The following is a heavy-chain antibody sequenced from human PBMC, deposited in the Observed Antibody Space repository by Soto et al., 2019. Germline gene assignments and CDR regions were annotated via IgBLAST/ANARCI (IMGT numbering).Heavy chain of an antibody. J-gene: IGHJ4*02. CDR3: ATMGTLAPALCSFHF. D-gene: IGHD5-18*01. Sequence: SETVSLTCTVSGGSISSGNYYWSWIRQPPGKGLEWIGFISYSGSAYYNPSLKSRVTISVDTSKNQFSLNLSFVTAADTAVYYCATMGTLAPALCSFHFRGQGTLCT. V-gene: IGHV4-30-4*01. CDR2: ISYSGSA. CDR1: GGSISSGNYY.